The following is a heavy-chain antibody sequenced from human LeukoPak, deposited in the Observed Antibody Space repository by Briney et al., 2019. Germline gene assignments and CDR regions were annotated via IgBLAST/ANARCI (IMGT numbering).Heavy chain of an antibody. CDR1: GYTFTSYG. J-gene: IGHJ5*02. Sequence: GASVKVSCKASGYTFTSYGISWVRQAPGQGLEWMGWISAYNGNTNYAQKLQGRVTMTTDTSTSTAYMELRSLRSDDTAVYYCARDRKGGYDFWSGLNWFDPWGQGTLVTVSS. CDR3: ARDRKGGYDFWSGLNWFDP. D-gene: IGHD3-3*01. V-gene: IGHV1-18*01. CDR2: ISAYNGNT.